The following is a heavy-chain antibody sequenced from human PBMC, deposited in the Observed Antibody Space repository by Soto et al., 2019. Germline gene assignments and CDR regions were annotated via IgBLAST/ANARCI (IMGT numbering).Heavy chain of an antibody. CDR2: IYYSGST. V-gene: IGHV4-59*01. D-gene: IGHD6-13*01. J-gene: IGHJ6*02. Sequence: SETLSLTCTVSGGSISSYYWSWIRQPPGKGLEWIGYIYYSGSTNYNPSLQSRVTISVDTSKNQFSLKLSSVTAADTAVYYCARRAAAGHYYYYGMDVWGQGTTVTVSS. CDR3: ARRAAAGHYYYYGMDV. CDR1: GGSISSYY.